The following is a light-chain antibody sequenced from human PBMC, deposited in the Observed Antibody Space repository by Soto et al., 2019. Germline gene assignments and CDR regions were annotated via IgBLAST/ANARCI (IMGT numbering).Light chain of an antibody. Sequence: EIVLTQSPGTLSLSPGVRATLSCRASQSVDSNYLAWYQQRPGQAPRLLIYGASIRATGVPDRFSGSGSVTDFTLTISRLEPEDFAVYYCQQYGDSPFTFGPGTKVDIK. CDR2: GAS. J-gene: IGKJ3*01. CDR1: QSVDSNY. V-gene: IGKV3-20*01. CDR3: QQYGDSPFT.